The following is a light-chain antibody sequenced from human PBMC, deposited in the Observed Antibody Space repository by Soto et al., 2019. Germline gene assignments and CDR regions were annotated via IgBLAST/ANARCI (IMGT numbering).Light chain of an antibody. Sequence: DIQLTQSPSFLSASVGDRVTITCRASQGISSYLAWYQQKPGKAPNLLIYGASTLQSGVPSRFSGSGSGTEFTLTISSLQPEDFATYYCQQSKTFGGGTKVEIK. V-gene: IGKV1-9*01. CDR1: QGISSY. CDR3: QQSKT. J-gene: IGKJ4*01. CDR2: GAS.